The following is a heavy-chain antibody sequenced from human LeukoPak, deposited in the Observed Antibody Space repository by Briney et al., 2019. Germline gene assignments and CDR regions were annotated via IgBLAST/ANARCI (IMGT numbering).Heavy chain of an antibody. D-gene: IGHD2-8*01. CDR2: IRGSGGST. J-gene: IGHJ3*02. V-gene: IGHV3-23*01. Sequence: GGSLRLSCAASGFTFSNYAMTWVRQAPGEGLEWVSSIRGSGGSTSYADSVRGRFTVSRDNSKNTLYLQMNSLRAEDTAVYYCARDPNGDYLGAFDIWDQGTMVTVSS. CDR1: GFTFSNYA. CDR3: ARDPNGDYLGAFDI.